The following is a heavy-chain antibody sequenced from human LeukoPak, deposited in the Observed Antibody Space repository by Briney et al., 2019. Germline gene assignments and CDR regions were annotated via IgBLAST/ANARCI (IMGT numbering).Heavy chain of an antibody. CDR1: GFTFSSYS. CDR3: AKHGGYVGGAFDY. J-gene: IGHJ4*02. D-gene: IGHD5-12*01. Sequence: GGSLRLSCAASGFTFSSYSMNWVRQAPGKGLEWVSSISSSSSYIYYADSVKGRFTISRDNAKNSLYLQMNSLRAEDTAVYYCAKHGGYVGGAFDYWGQGTLVTVSS. V-gene: IGHV3-21*01. CDR2: ISSSSSYI.